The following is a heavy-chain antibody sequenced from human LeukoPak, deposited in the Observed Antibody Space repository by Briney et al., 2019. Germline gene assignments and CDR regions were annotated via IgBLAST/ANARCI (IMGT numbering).Heavy chain of an antibody. CDR1: GFIFSSYV. CDR2: IWYDGSKK. CDR3: ARDTYDSSGYSYGIY. V-gene: IGHV3-33*01. J-gene: IGHJ4*02. D-gene: IGHD3-22*01. Sequence: GRSLRLSCAASGFIFSSYVMHWVRQAPGKGLEWVADIWYDGSKKYYADSVKGRFTTSRDNSKNTLYLQMNSLRAEDTAVYYCARDTYDSSGYSYGIYWGQGTLVTVSS.